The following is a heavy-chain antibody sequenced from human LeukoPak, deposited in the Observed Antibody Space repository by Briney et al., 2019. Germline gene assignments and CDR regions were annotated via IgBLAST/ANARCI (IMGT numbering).Heavy chain of an antibody. CDR1: GFTFSSYD. D-gene: IGHD2-21*02. CDR3: AREGFCGGDCPGYFDL. J-gene: IGHJ2*01. V-gene: IGHV3-13*04. CDR2: IDTAGDT. Sequence: GGSLRLSCAASGFTFSSYDMHWVRQTTGKGLEWVSAIDTAGDTYYPGSVKDRFTISRENAKNSFYLQMNSLRAGDTAAYYCAREGFCGGDCPGYFDLWGRGTLVTVSS.